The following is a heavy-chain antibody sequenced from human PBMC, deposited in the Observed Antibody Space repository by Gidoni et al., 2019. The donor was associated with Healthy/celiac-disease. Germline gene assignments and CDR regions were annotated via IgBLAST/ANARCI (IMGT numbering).Heavy chain of an antibody. CDR1: GYTFTSYG. J-gene: IGHJ5*02. CDR3: ARDGTGNGDYGIGWFDP. CDR2: ISAYNGNT. Sequence: QVQLVQSGAEVKKPGASVKVSFKASGYTFTSYGISWVRQAPGQGLEWMGWISAYNGNTKYAQKLQGRVTMTTDTSTSTAYMELRSLRSDDTAVYYCARDGTGNGDYGIGWFDPWGQGTLVTVSS. D-gene: IGHD4-17*01. V-gene: IGHV1-18*01.